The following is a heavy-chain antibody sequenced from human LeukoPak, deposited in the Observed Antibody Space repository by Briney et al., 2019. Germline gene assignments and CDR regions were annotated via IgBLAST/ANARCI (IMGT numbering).Heavy chain of an antibody. CDR3: ARGVYGSGSYYFDY. V-gene: IGHV4-59*01. Sequence: PSETLSLTCTVSSGSISSYYWSWIRQPPGKGLEWIGYIYYSGSTNYNPSLKSRITISVDTSKNQFSLKLSSVTAADTAVYYCARGVYGSGSYYFDYWGQGTLVTVSS. CDR1: SGSISSYY. J-gene: IGHJ4*02. CDR2: IYYSGST. D-gene: IGHD3-10*01.